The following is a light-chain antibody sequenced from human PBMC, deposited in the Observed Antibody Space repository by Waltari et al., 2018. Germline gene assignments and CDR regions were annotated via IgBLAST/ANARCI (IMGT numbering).Light chain of an antibody. Sequence: DIQMTQSPSTLSASVGDRVTIPGRASQSISSWLDWYQQKPGKAPKLLIYKASSLESGVPSRFSGSGSGTEFTLTISSLQPDDFATYYCQQYNRSWTFGQGTKVEIK. CDR3: QQYNRSWT. CDR1: QSISSW. J-gene: IGKJ1*01. V-gene: IGKV1-5*03. CDR2: KAS.